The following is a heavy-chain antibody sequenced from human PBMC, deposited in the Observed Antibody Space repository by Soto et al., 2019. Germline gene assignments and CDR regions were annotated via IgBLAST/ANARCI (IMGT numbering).Heavy chain of an antibody. CDR3: ARTDRDLYGLAV. V-gene: IGHV3-13*05. Sequence: EVQLVESGGGLVQPGGSLRLSCEASGFTFRNYDMHWVRHGTGKGLEWVSGISAAGDPDYADSVEGRMTISRENAQNSFFLQTNSLRVGDTAVYYCARTDRDLYGLAVWGQGTTVIVSS. CDR2: ISAAGDP. CDR1: GFTFRNYD. J-gene: IGHJ6*02.